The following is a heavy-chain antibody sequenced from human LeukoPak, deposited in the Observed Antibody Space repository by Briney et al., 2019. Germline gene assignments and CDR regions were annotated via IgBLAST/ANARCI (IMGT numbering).Heavy chain of an antibody. CDR2: TNPNSGNT. V-gene: IGHV1-8*01. J-gene: IGHJ4*02. D-gene: IGHD3-22*01. CDR1: GYTFTSYD. Sequence: GASVKVSCKASGYTFTSYDINWVRQATGQGLGWMGWTNPNSGNTGYAQKFQGRVTMTRNTSISTAYMELSSLRSEDTAVYYCARDSLSYDSSGYHNWGQGTLVTVSS. CDR3: ARDSLSYDSSGYHN.